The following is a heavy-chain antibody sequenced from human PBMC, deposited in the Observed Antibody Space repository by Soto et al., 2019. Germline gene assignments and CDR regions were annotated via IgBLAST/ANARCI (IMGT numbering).Heavy chain of an antibody. J-gene: IGHJ6*02. Sequence: EVQLVESGGGLVQPGGSLRLSCAASGFTFSSYWMSWVRQAPRKGLEWVANIKQDGSEKYYVDSVKGRFTISRDNAKNSLYLQMNSLRAEDTAVYYCARVDERGPETYYYYGMDVWGQGTTVTVSS. CDR3: ARVDERGPETYYYYGMDV. CDR1: GFTFSSYW. CDR2: IKQDGSEK. V-gene: IGHV3-7*01. D-gene: IGHD3-10*01.